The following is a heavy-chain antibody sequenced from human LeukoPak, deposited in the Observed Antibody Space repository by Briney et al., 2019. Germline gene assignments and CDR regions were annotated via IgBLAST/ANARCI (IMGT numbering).Heavy chain of an antibody. D-gene: IGHD3-22*01. J-gene: IGHJ4*02. V-gene: IGHV1-69*13. CDR3: AREWGYDTGGYYYSY. CDR1: GGTFSNYG. CDR2: IIPIFGTA. Sequence: GASVKVSCKASGGTFSNYGISWVRQAPGQGLEWMGGIIPIFGTANYAQKFQGRVTITADESTSTAYMELSSLRSEDTAVYYCAREWGYDTGGYYYSYWGQGTLVTVSS.